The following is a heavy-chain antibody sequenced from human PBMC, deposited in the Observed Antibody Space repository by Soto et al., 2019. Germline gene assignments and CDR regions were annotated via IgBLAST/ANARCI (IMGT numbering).Heavy chain of an antibody. CDR1: GYTFSAYY. CDR3: ARGGRVESSIMFDP. J-gene: IGHJ5*02. V-gene: IGHV1-2*02. CDR2: INPKSGGT. Sequence: ASVKVSCKTSGYTFSAYYMHWVRQAPGQGLEWMGWINPKSGGTLYAQKFQGRVTMSLDTSKNQFSLELTSVTAADTAVYYCARGGRVESSIMFDPWGQGIRVTVSS. D-gene: IGHD3-3*01.